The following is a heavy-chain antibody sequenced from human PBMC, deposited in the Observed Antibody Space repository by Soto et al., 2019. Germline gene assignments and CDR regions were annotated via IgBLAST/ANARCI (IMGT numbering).Heavy chain of an antibody. CDR3: AKVRGGQERSRWYFDY. J-gene: IGHJ4*02. CDR1: GFTFSSYG. CDR2: ISYDGSNK. D-gene: IGHD6-13*01. Sequence: QVQLVESGGGVVQPGRSLRLSCAASGFTFSSYGMHWVRQAPGKGLEWVAVISYDGSNKYYADSVKGRFTISRDNSKNTLYLQMNSLRAEDTAVYYCAKVRGGQERSRWYFDYWGQGTLVTVSS. V-gene: IGHV3-30*18.